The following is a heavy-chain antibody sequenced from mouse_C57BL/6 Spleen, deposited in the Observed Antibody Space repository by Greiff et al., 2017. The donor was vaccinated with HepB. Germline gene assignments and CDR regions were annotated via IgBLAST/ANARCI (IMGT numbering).Heavy chain of an antibody. CDR2: INPNNGGT. J-gene: IGHJ1*03. Sequence: EVQLQQSGPELVKPGASVKISCKASGYTFTDYYMNWVKQSHGKSLEWIGDINPNNGGTSYNQKFKGKATLTVDKSSSTAYMELRSLTSEDSAVYYCARLYYDSSSYWWYFDVWGTGTTVTVSS. CDR1: GYTFTDYY. D-gene: IGHD1-1*01. CDR3: ARLYYDSSSYWWYFDV. V-gene: IGHV1-26*01.